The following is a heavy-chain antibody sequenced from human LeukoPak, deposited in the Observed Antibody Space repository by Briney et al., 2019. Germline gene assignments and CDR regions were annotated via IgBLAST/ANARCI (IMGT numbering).Heavy chain of an antibody. D-gene: IGHD1-26*01. V-gene: IGHV3-23*01. J-gene: IGHJ4*02. CDR2: ISVSGGNT. CDR1: GFTFSNYA. CDR3: AKWGHSGSYYDY. Sequence: GGSLRLSCAASGFTFSNYAMSWVRQAPGKGLEWVSSISVSGGNTYHADSAKGRFTISRDNSKNTLDLQMNSLRAEDTAVYYCAKWGHSGSYYDYWGQGTLVTVSS.